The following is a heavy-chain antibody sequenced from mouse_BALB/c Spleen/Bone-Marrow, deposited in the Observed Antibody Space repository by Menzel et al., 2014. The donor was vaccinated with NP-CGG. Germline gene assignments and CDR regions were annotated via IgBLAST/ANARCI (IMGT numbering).Heavy chain of an antibody. Sequence: EVQRVESGGGLVQPGGSLRLSCATSGFTFTDYYMSWVRQPPGKALEWLGFIRNKANGYTTVYSASVKGRFTISRDNSQSILYLQMNTLRAEDSATYCCARDGGNYVLYYAMDYWGQGTSVTVSS. CDR1: GFTFTDYY. V-gene: IGHV7-3*02. J-gene: IGHJ4*01. CDR2: IRNKANGYTT. CDR3: ARDGGNYVLYYAMDY. D-gene: IGHD2-1*01.